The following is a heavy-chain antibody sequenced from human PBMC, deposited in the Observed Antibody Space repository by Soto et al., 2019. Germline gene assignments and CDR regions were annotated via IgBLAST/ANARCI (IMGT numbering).Heavy chain of an antibody. CDR2: ISGSGGST. J-gene: IGHJ4*02. CDR3: AKPAVGWELRKALYYFDY. D-gene: IGHD1-26*01. Sequence: GGSLRLSCSASGFTFSSYAMHWVRQAPGKGLEWVSAISGSGGSTYYADSVKGRFTISRDNSKNTLYLQMNSLRAEDTAVYYCAKPAVGWELRKALYYFDYRGQGTLVTVSS. V-gene: IGHV3-23*01. CDR1: GFTFSSYA.